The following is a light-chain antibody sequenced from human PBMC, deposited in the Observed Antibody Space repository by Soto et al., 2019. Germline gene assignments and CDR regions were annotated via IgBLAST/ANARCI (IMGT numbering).Light chain of an antibody. CDR2: END. CDR3: GTWDSSLSAGV. Sequence: QSVLTQPPSVSAAPGQRVTISCSGSSSNVGNNYVSWYQQLPGTAPKLLIYENDKRPSGSPDRFSGSKSGPSATLGITGLQTGDEADYYCGTWDSSLSAGVFGGGTKVTVL. CDR1: SSNVGNNY. J-gene: IGLJ3*02. V-gene: IGLV1-51*02.